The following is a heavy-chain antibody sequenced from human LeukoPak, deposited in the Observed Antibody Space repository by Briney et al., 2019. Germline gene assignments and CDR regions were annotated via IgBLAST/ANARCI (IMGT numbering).Heavy chain of an antibody. CDR1: GGSFSGYY. CDR3: AGAPGGDYEAFDI. D-gene: IGHD2-21*02. CDR2: INHSGST. Sequence: SETLSLTCAVYGGSFSGYYWSRIRQPPGKGLEWIGEINHSGSTNYNPSLKGRVTISVDTSKNQFSLKLSSVTDADTAVYYCAGAPGGDYEAFDIWGQGTMVTVSS. J-gene: IGHJ3*02. V-gene: IGHV4-34*01.